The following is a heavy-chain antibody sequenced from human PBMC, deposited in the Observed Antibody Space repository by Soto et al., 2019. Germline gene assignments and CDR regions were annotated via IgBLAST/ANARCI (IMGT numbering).Heavy chain of an antibody. Sequence: QVQLVQSGAEVKKPGASVKVSCKASGYTFTSYDINWVRQATGQGLEWMGWMNPNSGNTGYAQKFKXXVXMXXNTSISTAYMELSSLRSEDTAVYYCARGQVAAAGPWGQGTLVTVSS. CDR1: GYTFTSYD. J-gene: IGHJ5*02. V-gene: IGHV1-8*01. CDR3: ARGQVAAAGP. D-gene: IGHD6-13*01. CDR2: MNPNSGNT.